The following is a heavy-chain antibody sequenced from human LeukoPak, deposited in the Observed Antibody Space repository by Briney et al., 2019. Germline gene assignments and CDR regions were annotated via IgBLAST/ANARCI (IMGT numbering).Heavy chain of an antibody. CDR1: GFTVSSNY. Sequence: GGSLRLSCAASGFTVSSNYMSWVRQAPGKGLEWVSAISGSGGSTYYADSVKGRFTISRDNSKNTLYLQMNSLRAEDTAVYYCAKDSRDDQGYFDYWGQGTLVTVSS. CDR2: ISGSGGST. J-gene: IGHJ4*02. CDR3: AKDSRDDQGYFDY. V-gene: IGHV3-23*01.